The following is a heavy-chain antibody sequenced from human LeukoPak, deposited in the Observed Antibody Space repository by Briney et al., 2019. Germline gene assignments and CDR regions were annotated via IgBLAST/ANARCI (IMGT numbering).Heavy chain of an antibody. J-gene: IGHJ4*02. CDR1: GFTFSSYA. V-gene: IGHV3-66*01. CDR3: AREGTDGELFE. D-gene: IGHD3-10*01. Sequence: GGSLRLSCAASGFTFSSYAMSWVRQAPGKGLEWVSVIYRGGSTYYADSVKGRFTISRDNSKNILYLQMNSLRVEDTAVYYCAREGTDGELFEGGQGTLVTVSS. CDR2: IYRGGST.